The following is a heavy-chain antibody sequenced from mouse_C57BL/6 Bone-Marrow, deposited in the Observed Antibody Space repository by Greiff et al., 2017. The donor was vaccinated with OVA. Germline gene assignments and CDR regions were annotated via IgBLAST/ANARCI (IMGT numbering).Heavy chain of an antibody. CDR1: GFTFSSYS. CDR2: ISDGGSYP. CDR3: ARGDSSGYGPYFDY. D-gene: IGHD3-2*02. J-gene: IGHJ2*01. V-gene: IGHV5-4*03. Sequence: EVKLEESGGGLVKPGGSLKLSCAASGFTFSSYSMSWVRQTPEKGLEWVATISDGGSYPYYPDNVKGRFTFSSAKAKNILYLQMSQLKSEDTAMYYCARGDSSGYGPYFDYWGQGTTLTVSS.